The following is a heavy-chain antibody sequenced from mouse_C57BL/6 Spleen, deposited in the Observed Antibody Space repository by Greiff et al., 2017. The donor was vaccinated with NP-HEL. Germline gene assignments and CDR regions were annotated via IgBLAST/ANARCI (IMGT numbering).Heavy chain of an antibody. CDR3: TRTYYDYDGGAWFAY. Sequence: VQLQQSGAELVRPGASVKLSCTASGFNIKDYYMHWVKQRPEQGLEWIGRIDPEDGDTEYAPKFQGKATMTADTSSNTAYLQLSSLTSEDTAVYYCTRTYYDYDGGAWFAYWGQGTLVTVSA. CDR2: IDPEDGDT. J-gene: IGHJ3*01. CDR1: GFNIKDYY. V-gene: IGHV14-1*01. D-gene: IGHD2-4*01.